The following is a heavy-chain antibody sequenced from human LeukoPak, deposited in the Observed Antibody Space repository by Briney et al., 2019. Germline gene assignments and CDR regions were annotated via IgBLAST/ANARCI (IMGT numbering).Heavy chain of an antibody. CDR1: GGSISSSSYY. CDR3: ARAGYYYGSGSYYNTPHFDY. D-gene: IGHD3-10*01. CDR2: IYYSGST. J-gene: IGHJ4*02. Sequence: PSETLSLTCTVSGGSISSSSYYWGWIRQPPGKGLEWIGSIYYSGSTYYNPSLKSRVTISVDTSKNQFSLKLSSVTAADTAVYYCARAGYYYGSGSYYNTPHFDYWGQGTLVTVSS. V-gene: IGHV4-39*07.